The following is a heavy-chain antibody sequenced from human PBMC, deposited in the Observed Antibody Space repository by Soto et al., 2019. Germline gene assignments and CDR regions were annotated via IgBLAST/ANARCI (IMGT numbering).Heavy chain of an antibody. J-gene: IGHJ1*01. D-gene: IGHD3-22*01. CDR2: IYYSGRT. V-gene: IGHV4-39*01. CDR3: ARNSATYYYDSSGQWYFQY. CDR1: GGSISSSSFY. Sequence: PXATLSLTCTVSGGSISSSSFYWGWIREPPGKGREWIGSIYYSGRTYCNPSLKSRVTISVDTSKNQFSLKLNSVTAADTAVYYCARNSATYYYDSSGQWYFQYWGQGTLVTVSS.